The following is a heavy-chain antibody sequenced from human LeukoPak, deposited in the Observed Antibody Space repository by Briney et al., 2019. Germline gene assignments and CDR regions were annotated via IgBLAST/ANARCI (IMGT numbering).Heavy chain of an antibody. CDR1: GFTFSSYN. D-gene: IGHD6-19*01. V-gene: IGHV3-21*01. CDR2: ISGSSAYI. J-gene: IGHJ5*02. Sequence: PGGSLRLSCAASGFTFSSYNMNWVRQAPEKGLEWISSISGSSAYIYYADSVKGRFTISRDNAKNSLYLQMNSLRAEDTAVYYCARTPSSGWPWGQGTLVTVSS. CDR3: ARTPSSGWP.